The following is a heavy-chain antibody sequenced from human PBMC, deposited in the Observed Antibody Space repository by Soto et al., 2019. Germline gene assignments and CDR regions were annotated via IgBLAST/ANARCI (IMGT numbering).Heavy chain of an antibody. D-gene: IGHD2-2*01. CDR1: GNSISTSNYY. CDR2: VFYGGPS. V-gene: IGHV4-39*01. Sequence: QLQMQESGPGLLKPSETLSLTCAVSGNSISTSNYYWSWIRQSPGKGLEWIGSVFYGGPSYYNPSLKRRVTISVDASRNQFSLRLNFVTAADTAVYFCASRKREEICSSGNCYFTYWGQGTLVTVSS. CDR3: ASRKREEICSSGNCYFTY. J-gene: IGHJ4*02.